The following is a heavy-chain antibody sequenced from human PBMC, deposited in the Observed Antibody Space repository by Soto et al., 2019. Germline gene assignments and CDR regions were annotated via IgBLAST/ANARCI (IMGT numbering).Heavy chain of an antibody. CDR1: GFTFSSYA. CDR2: ISGSGGST. J-gene: IGHJ6*02. V-gene: IGHV3-23*01. D-gene: IGHD2-8*01. CDR3: AKDPRPYCTNGVCYTDV. Sequence: GGSLRLSCAASGFTFSSYATSWVRQAPGKGLEWVSAISGSGGSTYYADSVKGRFTISRDNSKNTLYLQMNSLRAEDTAVYYCAKDPRPYCTNGVCYTDVWGQGTTVTVSS.